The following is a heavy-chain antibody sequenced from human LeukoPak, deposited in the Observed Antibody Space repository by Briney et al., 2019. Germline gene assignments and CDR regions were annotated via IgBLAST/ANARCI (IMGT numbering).Heavy chain of an antibody. CDR2: INPNSGGT. V-gene: IGHV1-2*02. Sequence: ASVKASCKASGYTFTGYYMHWVRQAPGQGLEWMGWINPNSGGTNYAQKFQGRVTMTRDTSISTAYMELSRLRSDDTAVYYCARDLIAVAGFTDYWGQGTLVTVSS. J-gene: IGHJ4*02. CDR1: GYTFTGYY. D-gene: IGHD6-19*01. CDR3: ARDLIAVAGFTDY.